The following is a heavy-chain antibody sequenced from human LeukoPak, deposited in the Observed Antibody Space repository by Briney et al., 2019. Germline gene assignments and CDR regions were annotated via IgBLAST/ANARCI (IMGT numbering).Heavy chain of an antibody. CDR2: INHSGGT. Sequence: SETLSLTCAVYGGSFIGYYWSWIRQPPGKGLEWIGEINHSGGTNYNPSLMSRVTMSVDTSKNQFSLKLTSVTAADTAVYYCARQRVGYSSGWYPRWFDPWGQGTLVTVSS. J-gene: IGHJ5*02. CDR3: ARQRVGYSSGWYPRWFDP. V-gene: IGHV4-34*01. CDR1: GGSFIGYY. D-gene: IGHD6-19*01.